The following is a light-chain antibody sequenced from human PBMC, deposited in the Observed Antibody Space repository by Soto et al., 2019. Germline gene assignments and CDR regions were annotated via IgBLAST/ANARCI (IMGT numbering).Light chain of an antibody. CDR3: AAWDDSLNGPVV. V-gene: IGLV1-44*01. CDR1: SSNIGSNT. J-gene: IGLJ2*01. CDR2: SNN. Sequence: QAEVTQPPSASGTPGQRVTISCSGSSSNIGSNTVNWYQQLPGTAPKLLIYSNNQRPSGVPDRFSGSKSGTSASLAISGLQSEDEADYYCAAWDDSLNGPVVFGGGTKLTVL.